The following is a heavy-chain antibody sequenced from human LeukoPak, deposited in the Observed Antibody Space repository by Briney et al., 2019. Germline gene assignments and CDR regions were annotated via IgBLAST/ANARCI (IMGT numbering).Heavy chain of an antibody. CDR2: IIPIFGTA. D-gene: IGHD3-10*01. V-gene: IGHV1-69*13. CDR3: ARGLEPDYYGSGSYYPFDY. Sequence: ASVKVSCKASGGTFSSYAISWVRQAPGQGLEWMGGIIPIFGTANYAQKFQGRVTITADESTSTAYMELSSLRSEDTAVYYCARGLEPDYYGSGSYYPFDYWGQGTLVTVSS. CDR1: GGTFSSYA. J-gene: IGHJ4*02.